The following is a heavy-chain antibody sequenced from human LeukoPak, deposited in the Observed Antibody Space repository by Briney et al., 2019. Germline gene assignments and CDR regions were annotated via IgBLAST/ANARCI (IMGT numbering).Heavy chain of an antibody. D-gene: IGHD1-14*01. CDR2: ISWDGGST. V-gene: IGHV3-43D*03. CDR3: AKALGPEPYYMDV. J-gene: IGHJ6*03. Sequence: GGSLRLSCAASVFTFEDYAMHWVRQASGKGLEWVSLISWDGGSTYYADSVKGRFTISRDNSKNSLYLQMNSLRAEDTALYYCAKALGPEPYYMDVWGKGTTVTVSS. CDR1: VFTFEDYA.